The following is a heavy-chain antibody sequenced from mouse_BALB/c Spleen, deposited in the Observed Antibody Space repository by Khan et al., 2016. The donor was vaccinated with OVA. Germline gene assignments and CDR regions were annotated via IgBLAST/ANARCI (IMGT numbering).Heavy chain of an antibody. CDR3: DSGGLGRRAYAVAY. CDR2: IDPFNGGT. Sequence: VQLQESGPELMKPGTSMKISCTASGYSFTNYYIHWVKQSHGKSLEWIGYIDPFNGGTGYNQKFKGKATLTLDKSSSTAYMHLSSLTSEDSAVYDCDSGGLGRRAYAVAYWGQGTSVTVSS. CDR1: GYSFTNYY. V-gene: IGHV1S135*01. J-gene: IGHJ4*01. D-gene: IGHD3-1*01.